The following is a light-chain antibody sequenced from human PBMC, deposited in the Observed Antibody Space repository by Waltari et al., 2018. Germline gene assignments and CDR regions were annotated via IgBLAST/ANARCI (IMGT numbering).Light chain of an antibody. J-gene: IGKJ1*01. CDR3: QQYNSYPWT. V-gene: IGKV1-5*03. CDR2: EAS. Sequence: IQMTQAPSTLSPSVEDRATITCGTIQRIPTWWAWYQQKPGKAPNLLIYEASSLGSGVPSRFSGSGSGTEFTLTISSLQPDDFATYYCQQYNSYPWTFGQGTKVEIK. CDR1: QRIPTW.